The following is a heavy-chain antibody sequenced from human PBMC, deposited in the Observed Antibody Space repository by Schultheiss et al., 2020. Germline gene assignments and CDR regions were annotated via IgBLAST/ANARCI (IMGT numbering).Heavy chain of an antibody. CDR1: GYSFTSYG. CDR2: INPNSGGT. V-gene: IGHV1-18*01. J-gene: IGHJ2*01. CDR3: ASWGRCSSTSCSRIWYFDL. D-gene: IGHD2-2*01. Sequence: ASVKVSCKASGYSFTSYGISWVRQAPGQGLEWMGWINPNSGGTNYAQKFQGRVTMTTDTSTSTAYMELSRLRSDDTAVYYCASWGRCSSTSCSRIWYFDLWGRGTLVTVSS.